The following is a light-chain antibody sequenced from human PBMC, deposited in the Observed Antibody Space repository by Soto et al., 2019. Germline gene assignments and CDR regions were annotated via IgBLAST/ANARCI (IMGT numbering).Light chain of an antibody. J-gene: IGKJ1*01. Sequence: EIVLTQSPGTLSLSPGERATLSCRASQSVNSTFLAWYQQKPGQAPRLLIYSASSRATGIPARFSGSGSGTDFTLTISRLEPEDFAVYYCQQYGSSGTFGQGTKV. V-gene: IGKV3-20*01. CDR3: QQYGSSGT. CDR2: SAS. CDR1: QSVNSTF.